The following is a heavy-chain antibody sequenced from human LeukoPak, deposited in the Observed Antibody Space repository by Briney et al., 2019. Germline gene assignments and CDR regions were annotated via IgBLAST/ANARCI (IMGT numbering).Heavy chain of an antibody. CDR3: ARDGTIFGVVADYYYYYMDV. CDR2: IYYSGST. Sequence: SETLSLTCTVSGGSISSSSYYWGWIRQPPGKGLEWIGSIYYSGSTYYNPSLKSRVTISVDTSKNQFSLKLSSVTAADTAVYYCARDGTIFGVVADYYYYYMDVWGKGTTVTVSS. V-gene: IGHV4-39*07. J-gene: IGHJ6*03. D-gene: IGHD3-3*01. CDR1: GGSISSSSYY.